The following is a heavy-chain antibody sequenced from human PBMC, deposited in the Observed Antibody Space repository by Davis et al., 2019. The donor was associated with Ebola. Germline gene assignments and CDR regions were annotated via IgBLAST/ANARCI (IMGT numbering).Heavy chain of an antibody. Sequence: TETLSLTCTVSGASISSRSYYWGWIRQPPGKGLEWVGSFSYGDNTHYYNPYLRSRVTISVDTSRNQFSLKLSSATAADTAVYYCARHEYSGWYDNSGPWGQGTLVTVSA. CDR2: FSYGDNT. CDR1: GASISSRSYY. CDR3: ARHEYSGWYDNSGP. D-gene: IGHD6-19*01. V-gene: IGHV4-39*01. J-gene: IGHJ1*01.